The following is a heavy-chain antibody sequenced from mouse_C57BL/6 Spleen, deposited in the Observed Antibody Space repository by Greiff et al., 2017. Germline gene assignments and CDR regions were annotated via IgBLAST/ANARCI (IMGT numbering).Heavy chain of an antibody. J-gene: IGHJ2*01. CDR3: ARGGYDYLDY. Sequence: QMQLKQPGAELVKPGASVKMSCKASGYTFTSYWITWVKQRPGQGLEWIGDIYPGSGSTNYNEKFKSKATLTVDTSSSTAYMQLSSLTSEDSAVYYCARGGYDYLDYWGQGTTLTVSS. CDR1: GYTFTSYW. D-gene: IGHD2-3*01. V-gene: IGHV1-55*01. CDR2: IYPGSGST.